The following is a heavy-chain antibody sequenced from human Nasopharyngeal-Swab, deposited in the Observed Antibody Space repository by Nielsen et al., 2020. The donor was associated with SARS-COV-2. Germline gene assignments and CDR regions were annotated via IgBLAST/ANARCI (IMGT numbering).Heavy chain of an antibody. V-gene: IGHV3-30-3*01. CDR2: ISYDGSNK. Sequence: GESLKISWAASGFTFSGYTMHWVRQAPGKGLEWVAVISYDGSNKYYADSVKGRFTISRDISKNTLYLQMNSLRAEDTAVFYCASIPLDSSGYYYAFHYWGRGTLVTVSS. CDR1: GFTFSGYT. J-gene: IGHJ4*02. D-gene: IGHD3-22*01. CDR3: ASIPLDSSGYYYAFHY.